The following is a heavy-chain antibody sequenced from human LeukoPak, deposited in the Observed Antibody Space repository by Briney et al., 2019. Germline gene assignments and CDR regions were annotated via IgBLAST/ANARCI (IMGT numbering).Heavy chain of an antibody. CDR3: ARDQLSYYDILTGFYYYYGMDV. CDR1: EFTFSSYE. Sequence: PGGSLRLSCAASEFTFSSYEMNWVRQAPGKGLEWVSYISSSGSTIYYADSVKGRFTISRDNAKNSLYLQMNSLRAEDTAVYYCARDQLSYYDILTGFYYYYGMDVWGQGTTVTVSS. CDR2: ISSSGSTI. J-gene: IGHJ6*02. V-gene: IGHV3-48*03. D-gene: IGHD3-9*01.